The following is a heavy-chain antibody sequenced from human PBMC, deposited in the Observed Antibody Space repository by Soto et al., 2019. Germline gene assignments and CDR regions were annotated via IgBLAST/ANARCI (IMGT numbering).Heavy chain of an antibody. D-gene: IGHD3-9*01. J-gene: IGHJ4*02. CDR1: GYNFANYW. V-gene: IGHV5-51*01. Sequence: WESLKISCKGSGYNFANYWIGWVRQMAGKGLEWMGIIYPGNSDTRYSPSFQGQVTISADTSISPAYLEWSSLKASDTAIYYCARHVYYDVLKKNYWGQGTLVTVSS. CDR3: ARHVYYDVLKKNY. CDR2: IYPGNSDT.